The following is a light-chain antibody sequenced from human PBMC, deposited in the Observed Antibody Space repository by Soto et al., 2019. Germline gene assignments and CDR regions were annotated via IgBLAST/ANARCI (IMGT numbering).Light chain of an antibody. Sequence: EIVLTQSPGTLSLSPGERATLSCRASQSVSSTYLAWYQQKPGQAPRLVIYGASTRATGISDRFSGSGSGTDFTLTISRLEPEDFAVYHCQYYGSSRYTFGQGTKLEIK. CDR3: QYYGSSRYT. J-gene: IGKJ2*01. CDR1: QSVSSTY. CDR2: GAS. V-gene: IGKV3-20*01.